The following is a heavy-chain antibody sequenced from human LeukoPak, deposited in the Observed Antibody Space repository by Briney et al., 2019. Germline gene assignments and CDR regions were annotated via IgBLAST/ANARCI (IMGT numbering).Heavy chain of an antibody. Sequence: PGGSLRLSCAASGFTFSSYSMNWVRQAPGKGLEWVAVIWYDGSNKYYADSVKGRFTISRDNSKNTLYLQMNSLRAEDTAVYYCARDSGSYFFLDYWGQGTLVTVSS. CDR2: IWYDGSNK. CDR3: ARDSGSYFFLDY. V-gene: IGHV3-33*08. CDR1: GFTFSSYS. J-gene: IGHJ4*02. D-gene: IGHD1-26*01.